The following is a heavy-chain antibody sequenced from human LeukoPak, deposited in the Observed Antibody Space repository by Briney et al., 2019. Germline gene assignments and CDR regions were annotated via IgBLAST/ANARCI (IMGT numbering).Heavy chain of an antibody. CDR3: ARSYYYDSSGYSHYYGMDV. D-gene: IGHD3-22*01. CDR1: GYSFTSYW. CDR2: IYPGDSDT. J-gene: IGHJ6*02. V-gene: IGHV5-51*01. Sequence: GESLKISCKGSGYSFTSYWIGWVRQMPGKGLEWMGIIYPGDSDTRYSPSFQGQVTISADKSISTAYLQWSSLKASDTAMYYCARSYYYDSSGYSHYYGMDVWGQGTTVTVSS.